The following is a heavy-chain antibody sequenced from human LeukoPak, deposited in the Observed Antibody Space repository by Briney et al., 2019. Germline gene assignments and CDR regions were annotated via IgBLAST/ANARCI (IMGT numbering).Heavy chain of an antibody. Sequence: GGSLRLSCAASGFTFSSYSMNWVRQAPGKGLEWVSSISSSSSYIYYADSVKGRFTISRDNAKNSLYLQMNSLRAEDTAVYYCARGRTGIAAAGKRADDAFDIWGQGTMVTVPS. J-gene: IGHJ3*02. D-gene: IGHD6-13*01. CDR2: ISSSSSYI. CDR1: GFTFSSYS. CDR3: ARGRTGIAAAGKRADDAFDI. V-gene: IGHV3-21*01.